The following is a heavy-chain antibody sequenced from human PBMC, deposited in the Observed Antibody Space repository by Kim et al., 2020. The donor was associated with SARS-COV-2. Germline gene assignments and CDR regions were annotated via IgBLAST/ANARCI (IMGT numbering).Heavy chain of an antibody. V-gene: IGHV3-30-3*01. CDR2: ISYDGSNK. CDR1: GFTFSSYA. D-gene: IGHD6-13*01. CDR3: ARGGIAAAGIDYYYGMDV. J-gene: IGHJ6*02. Sequence: GGSLRLSCAASGFTFSSYAMHWVRQAPGKGLEWVAVISYDGSNKYLVDSVKGRLTISRDYSRNTLYLQMNSLRAEETAVYYCARGGIAAAGIDYYYGMDVWGQGTTVTVSS.